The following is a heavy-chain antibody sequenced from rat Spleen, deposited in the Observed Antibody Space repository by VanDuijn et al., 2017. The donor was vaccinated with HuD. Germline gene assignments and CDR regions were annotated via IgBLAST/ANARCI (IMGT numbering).Heavy chain of an antibody. CDR1: GFTFSDYY. CDR3: ARQDYGGYWFAY. Sequence: EVQLVESGGGLVQPGRSMKLSCAASGFTFSDYYMAWVRQAPKKGLEWVATIIYDGSRTYYRDSVKGRFTISRDNAKSTLYLQMDSLRSEETATYDCARQDYGGYWFAYWGQGTLVTVSS. CDR2: IIYDGSRT. D-gene: IGHD1-11*01. V-gene: IGHV5-7*01. J-gene: IGHJ3*01.